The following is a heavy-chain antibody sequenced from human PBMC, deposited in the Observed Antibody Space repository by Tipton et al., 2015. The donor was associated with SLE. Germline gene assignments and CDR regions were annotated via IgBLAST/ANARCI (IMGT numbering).Heavy chain of an antibody. CDR2: IYYSGCT. CDR3: SRDPRGSGSVDY. Sequence: TLSLTCTVYGGSISSYYWSWIRQPPGKGLEWIGYIYYSGCTNYNPSLKSRVTISVDTSKNQFSLKQSSVTAADTAGYYCSRDPRGSGSVDYWGQGTRVTVTS. D-gene: IGHD3-22*01. CDR1: GGSISSYY. V-gene: IGHV4-59*01. J-gene: IGHJ4*02.